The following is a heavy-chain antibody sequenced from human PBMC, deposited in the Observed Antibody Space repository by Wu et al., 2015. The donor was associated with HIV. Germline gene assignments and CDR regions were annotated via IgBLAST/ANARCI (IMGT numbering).Heavy chain of an antibody. Sequence: QVQLVQSGAEVKKPGSSVKVSCKASGGTFSTYAISWVRQAPGQGLEWLGRIVPLFDAPNHARKFQDRVTMTTDTSTSTAYMELRRLRSDDTAVYYCARDLGGSGWYLGSDAFDIWGQGTVVFVSA. V-gene: IGHV1-69*05. CDR3: ARDLGGSGWYLGSDAFDI. D-gene: IGHD6-19*01. J-gene: IGHJ3*02. CDR1: GGTFSTYA. CDR2: IVPLFDAP.